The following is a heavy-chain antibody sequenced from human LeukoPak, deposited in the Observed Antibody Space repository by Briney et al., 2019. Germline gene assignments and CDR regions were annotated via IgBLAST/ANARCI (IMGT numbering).Heavy chain of an antibody. CDR1: GGPLTRSLSY. V-gene: IGHV4-39*01. CDR2: IYYTGST. J-gene: IGHJ4*02. CDR3: ARLNSGYEDYYFDD. D-gene: IGHD5-12*01. Sequence: NSSETLSLTCTVSGGPLTRSLSYWGWVRRPPGKGLEWIGNIYYTGSTDYSPSFESRAAMSVDTSKNQFSLQLRSVTAADTVVYYCARLNSGYEDYYFDDWGQGTLVTVSS.